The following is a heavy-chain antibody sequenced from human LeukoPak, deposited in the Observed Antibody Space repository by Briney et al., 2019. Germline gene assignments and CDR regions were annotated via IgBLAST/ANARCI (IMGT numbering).Heavy chain of an antibody. Sequence: ASVKVSCKASGYTFTSYYMHWVRQAPGQGLEWMGIINPSGGSASYAQKFQGRVTMTRDMSTSTVYMELSSLRSEDTAVYYCARDYYYGSGSYSAYYYMDVWGKGTTVTVSS. CDR1: GYTFTSYY. CDR2: INPSGGSA. V-gene: IGHV1-46*01. CDR3: ARDYYYGSGSYSAYYYMDV. D-gene: IGHD3-10*01. J-gene: IGHJ6*03.